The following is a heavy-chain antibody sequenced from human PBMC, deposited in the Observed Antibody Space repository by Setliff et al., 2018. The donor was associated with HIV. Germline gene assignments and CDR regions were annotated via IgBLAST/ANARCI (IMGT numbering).Heavy chain of an antibody. Sequence: PGGSLRLSCAASGFTFRNAWMSWVRQAPGKGLEWVGRIKSKSDGGAVHYAAPVKGRFTISRDDSKNTLYLQMNSLKTEDTAMYYCTTGTRLVDWGQGALVTVSS. CDR1: GFTFRNAW. CDR3: TTGTRLVD. CDR2: IKSKSDGGAV. J-gene: IGHJ4*02. D-gene: IGHD2-21*01. V-gene: IGHV3-15*06.